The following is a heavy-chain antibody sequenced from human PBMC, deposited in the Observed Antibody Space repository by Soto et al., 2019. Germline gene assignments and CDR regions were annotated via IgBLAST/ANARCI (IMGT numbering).Heavy chain of an antibody. Sequence: PGGSLRLSCAASQFTFSGSYVHWVRQASGRGLQWVGHVRSGADNYATAYAASVNGRFTISRDDSKNTAYLQMNSLKPEDTAVYYCAIRDYWGQGTRVTVSS. CDR2: VRSGADNYAT. J-gene: IGHJ4*02. CDR1: QFTFSGSY. V-gene: IGHV3-73*01. CDR3: AIRDY.